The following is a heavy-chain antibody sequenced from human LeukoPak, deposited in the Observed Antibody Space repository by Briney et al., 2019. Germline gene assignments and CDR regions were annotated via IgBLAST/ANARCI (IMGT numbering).Heavy chain of an antibody. Sequence: PGGSLRLSCAAAEFTFSSYSMNWVRQAPGKGLEWVSSLSSGRSYYYADSVKGRFTISRDNAKNSLYLQLNSLRAEDTAVYYCARTQSLTYFDYWGQGTLVTVSS. J-gene: IGHJ4*02. CDR3: ARTQSLTYFDY. CDR2: LSSGRSY. V-gene: IGHV3-21*01. CDR1: EFTFSSYS.